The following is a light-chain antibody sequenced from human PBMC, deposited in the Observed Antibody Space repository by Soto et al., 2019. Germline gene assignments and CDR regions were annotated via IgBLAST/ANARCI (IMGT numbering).Light chain of an antibody. J-gene: IGKJ4*01. CDR1: QGIRHY. CDR3: LQDYNYPLT. V-gene: IGKV1-6*01. Sequence: AIQMTRSPPSLSASVGDRVTITCRASQGIRHYLGWYQQKPGKAPKLLIYAASSLQSGVPSRFSGSGSGTDFTLTISSLQPEDFATYYCLQDYNYPLTFGGGTKVEIK. CDR2: AAS.